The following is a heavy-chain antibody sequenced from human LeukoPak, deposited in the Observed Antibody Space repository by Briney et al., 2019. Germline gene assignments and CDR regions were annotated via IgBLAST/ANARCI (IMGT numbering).Heavy chain of an antibody. CDR1: GGTFSSYA. CDR3: ARARYESRIWPKSRYDYYYYMDV. V-gene: IGHV1-69*06. D-gene: IGHD3-3*01. Sequence: SVKVSCKASGGTFSSYAISWVRQAPGQGLEWMGGIIPIFGTANYAQKFQGRVTITADKSTSTAYMELSSLRSEDTAVYYCARARYESRIWPKSRYDYYYYMDVWGKGTTVTVSS. J-gene: IGHJ6*03. CDR2: IIPIFGTA.